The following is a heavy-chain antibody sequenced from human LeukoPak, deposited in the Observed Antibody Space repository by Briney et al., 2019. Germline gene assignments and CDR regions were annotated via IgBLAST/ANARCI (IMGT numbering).Heavy chain of an antibody. CDR3: ASCFGGVIVSCNWFDP. CDR1: GYTFTGYY. V-gene: IGHV1-2*02. J-gene: IGHJ5*02. D-gene: IGHD3-16*02. Sequence: ASVKVSCKASGYTFTGYYMHWVRQAPGQGLKWMGWINPNSGGTNYAQKFQGRVTMTRDTSISTAYMELSRLRSDDTAVYYCASCFGGVIVSCNWFDPWGQGTLVTVSS. CDR2: INPNSGGT.